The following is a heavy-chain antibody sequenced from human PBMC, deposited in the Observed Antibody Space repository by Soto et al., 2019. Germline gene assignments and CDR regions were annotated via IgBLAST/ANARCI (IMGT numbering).Heavy chain of an antibody. D-gene: IGHD4-17*01. CDR3: AREGTTFYFGY. Sequence: GGSLRLSCAASGFTFSSHWINWIRQTPGKGLEWLAVIKQDGSEKYYVDSVKGRFTISRDNAKNSLYLQMNSLRAEDTAVYYCAREGTTFYFGYWGQGTLVTVSS. CDR2: IKQDGSEK. CDR1: GFTFSSHW. J-gene: IGHJ4*02. V-gene: IGHV3-7*01.